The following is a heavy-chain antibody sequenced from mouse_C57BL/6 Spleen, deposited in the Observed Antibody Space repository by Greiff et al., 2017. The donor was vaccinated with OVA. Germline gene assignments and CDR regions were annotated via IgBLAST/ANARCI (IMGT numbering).Heavy chain of an antibody. CDR3: ARSSRWSLYAMDY. J-gene: IGHJ4*01. Sequence: EVHLVESGGGLVKPGGSLKLSCAASGFTFSDYGMHWVRQAPEKGLEWVAYISSGSSTIYYADTVKGRFTISRDNAKNTLFLQMTSLRSEDTAMYYCARSSRWSLYAMDYWGQGTSVTVSS. V-gene: IGHV5-17*01. CDR2: ISSGSSTI. CDR1: GFTFSDYG. D-gene: IGHD6-5*01.